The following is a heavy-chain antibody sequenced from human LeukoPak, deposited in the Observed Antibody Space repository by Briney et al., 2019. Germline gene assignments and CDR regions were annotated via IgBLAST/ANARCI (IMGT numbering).Heavy chain of an antibody. CDR2: ITGSGGYT. CDR1: GFTFSSYA. V-gene: IGHV3-23*01. CDR3: ARADTAMITPDFDF. D-gene: IGHD5-18*01. J-gene: IGHJ4*02. Sequence: GGSLRLSCAASGFTFSSYAMTWVRQAPGKGLEWVSTITGSGGYTYYADSVKGRFTISRDNSKNTLFLRMNSLRDEDTAVYYCARADTAMITPDFDFWGQGTLVTVSP.